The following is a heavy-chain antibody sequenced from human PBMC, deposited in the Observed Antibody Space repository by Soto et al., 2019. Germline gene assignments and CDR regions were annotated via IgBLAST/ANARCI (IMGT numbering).Heavy chain of an antibody. CDR1: GLTLSRFA. V-gene: IGHV3-30-3*01. D-gene: IGHD3-10*01. CDR3: ARDPVNYYGSWTYGMDV. Sequence: GGSLRLSCAASGLTLSRFAMHWVRQAPGKGLEWVAVIGYDGSNKDYADSVKGRFTISRDNSKSTLYLQMNSLRPEDTAVYYCARDPVNYYGSWTYGMDVWGQGTTVTVSS. J-gene: IGHJ6*02. CDR2: IGYDGSNK.